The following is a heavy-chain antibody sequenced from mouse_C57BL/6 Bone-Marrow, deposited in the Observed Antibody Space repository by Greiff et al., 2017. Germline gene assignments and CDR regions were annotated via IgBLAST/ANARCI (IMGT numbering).Heavy chain of an antibody. CDR3: ARIGTGGAMDY. Sequence: EVKLVESGGGLVKPGGSLKLSCAASGFTFSSYAMSWVRQTPEKRLEWVATISDGGSYTYYPDNVKGRFTISRDNAKNNLYLQMSHLKSEDTAMYYCARIGTGGAMDYWGQGTSVTVSS. CDR2: ISDGGSYT. J-gene: IGHJ4*01. V-gene: IGHV5-4*03. CDR1: GFTFSSYA.